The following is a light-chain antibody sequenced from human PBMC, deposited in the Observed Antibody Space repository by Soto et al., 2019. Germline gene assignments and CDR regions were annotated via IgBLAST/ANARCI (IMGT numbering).Light chain of an antibody. J-gene: IGKJ4*01. CDR2: GAS. CDR1: QSVSRNY. Sequence: EVVLTQSPGTLSLSPGDRATLSCRASQSVSRNYLAWYQQKPGQTPRLLIFGASNRAADILARFSASGSGTDFTLTISGLEPDDFAVYYCQQYDFLPLTFGGGTRL. CDR3: QQYDFLPLT. V-gene: IGKV3-20*01.